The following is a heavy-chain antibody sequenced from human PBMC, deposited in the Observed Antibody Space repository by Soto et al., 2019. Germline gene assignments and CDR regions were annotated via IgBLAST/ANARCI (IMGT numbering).Heavy chain of an antibody. Sequence: EVQLLESGGGLVQPGGSLRLSCAASGFTFNNYAISWVRQAPGKGLEWVSTITGSGDSAYYADSVKGRFIISRDNSKNTVYMQMHSLGAEDWAIYYCAKGRGTNYYYHMDVWGGGTTVTVSS. CDR1: GFTFNNYA. V-gene: IGHV3-23*01. J-gene: IGHJ6*03. D-gene: IGHD1-26*01. CDR3: AKGRGTNYYYHMDV. CDR2: ITGSGDSA.